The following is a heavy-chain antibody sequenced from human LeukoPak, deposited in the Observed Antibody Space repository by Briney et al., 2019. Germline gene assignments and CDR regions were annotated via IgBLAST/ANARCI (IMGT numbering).Heavy chain of an antibody. V-gene: IGHV4-39*02. CDR3: ARECGYGRCGMDV. J-gene: IGHJ6*02. D-gene: IGHD5-12*01. CDR1: GGSISSSSYY. CDR2: VYYSGST. Sequence: PSETLSLTCTVSGGSISSSSYYWGWIRQPPGKGLEWIGSVYYSGSTYYNPSLKSRVTISVDTSKNQFSLKLSSVTAADTAVYYCARECGYGRCGMDVWGQGTTVTVSS.